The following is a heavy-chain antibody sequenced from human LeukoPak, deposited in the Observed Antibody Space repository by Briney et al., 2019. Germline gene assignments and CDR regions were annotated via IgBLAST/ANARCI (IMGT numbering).Heavy chain of an antibody. CDR1: GASISSSSW. CDR3: ARVSYSGSYFEY. D-gene: IGHD1-26*01. J-gene: IGHJ4*02. CDR2: TYHSGST. V-gene: IGHV4-4*02. Sequence: PSETLSLTCAVSGASISSSSWWRWGRQPPGKGLEWIGETYHSGSTNYNPSLKSRATISLDKSKNQFSLKVRSVTAADTAVYYCARVSYSGSYFEYWGQGTLVTVSS.